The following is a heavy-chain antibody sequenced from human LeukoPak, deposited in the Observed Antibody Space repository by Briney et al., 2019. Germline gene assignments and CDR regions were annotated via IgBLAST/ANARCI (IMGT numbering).Heavy chain of an antibody. Sequence: GGSLRLSCAASGFTFSSYWTSWVRQAPGKGLEWVSDISDSGGSTYYADSVKGRFTISRDNSKNTLYLQMNSLRAEDTAVYYCAKTFIPGALGADTAAALDGYFDYWGQGTLVTVSS. V-gene: IGHV3-23*01. CDR2: ISDSGGST. CDR3: AKTFIPGALGADTAAALDGYFDY. J-gene: IGHJ4*02. D-gene: IGHD6-13*01. CDR1: GFTFSSYW.